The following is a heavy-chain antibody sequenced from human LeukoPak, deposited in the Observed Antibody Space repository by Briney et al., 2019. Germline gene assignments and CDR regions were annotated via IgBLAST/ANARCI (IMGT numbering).Heavy chain of an antibody. J-gene: IGHJ6*03. Sequence: GGSLRLSCAASGFTFSSYAMSWVRQAPGKGLEWVSGIDSGESTYYANSAKGRFTISRDNSNNTLYLQMNSLRAEDTAVYYCAKLGGQELHNYYVAVCGKGTTVAVSS. CDR3: AKLGGQELHNYYVAV. V-gene: IGHV3-23*01. CDR2: IDSGEST. CDR1: GFTFSSYA. D-gene: IGHD3-16*01.